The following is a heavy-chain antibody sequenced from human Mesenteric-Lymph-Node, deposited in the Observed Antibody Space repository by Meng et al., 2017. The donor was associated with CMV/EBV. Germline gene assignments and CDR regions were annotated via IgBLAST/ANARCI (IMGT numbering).Heavy chain of an antibody. CDR1: GDSIKSSY. Sequence: SETLSLTCSVSGDSIKSSYWAWIRRPPGKTLEWIGDIHHIGNTNYNPSLKSRVTISIDTSRNHVSLRLSSVTAADTAIYYCARDRCSSTSCDMDYYYGLDVWGRGITVTVSS. J-gene: IGHJ6*02. CDR3: ARDRCSSTSCDMDYYYGLDV. D-gene: IGHD2-2*02. V-gene: IGHV4-59*12. CDR2: IHHIGNT.